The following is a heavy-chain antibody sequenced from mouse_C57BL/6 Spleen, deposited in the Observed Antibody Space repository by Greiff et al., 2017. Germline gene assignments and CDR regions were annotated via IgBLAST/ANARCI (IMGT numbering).Heavy chain of an antibody. V-gene: IGHV14-4*01. J-gene: IGHJ3*01. D-gene: IGHD2-4*01. Sequence: EVQLHQSGAELVRPGASVKLSCTASGFNIKDDYLHWVKQRPEQGLEWIGWIDPENGDTEYASKFQGKATITADTSYNTAYLQLSSLTSEDTAVYYWTLYDDDAWFAYWGQGTLVTVSA. CDR1: GFNIKDDY. CDR3: TLYDDDAWFAY. CDR2: IDPENGDT.